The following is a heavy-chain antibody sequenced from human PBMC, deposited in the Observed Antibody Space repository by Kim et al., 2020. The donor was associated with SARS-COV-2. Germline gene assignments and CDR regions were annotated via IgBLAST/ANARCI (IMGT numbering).Heavy chain of an antibody. D-gene: IGHD3-10*01. CDR1: GYSFTSYW. J-gene: IGHJ5*02. V-gene: IGHV5-51*01. CDR2: IYPGDSDT. CDR3: ARRRGGTMVRGVMEGWFDP. Sequence: GESLKISCKGSGYSFTSYWIGWVRQMPGKGLEWMGIIYPGDSDTRYSPSFQGQVTISADKSISTAYLQWSSLKASDTAMYYCARRRGGTMVRGVMEGWFDPWGQGTLVTVSS.